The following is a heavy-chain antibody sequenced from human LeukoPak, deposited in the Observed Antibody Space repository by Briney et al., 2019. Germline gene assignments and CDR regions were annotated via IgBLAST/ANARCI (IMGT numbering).Heavy chain of an antibody. CDR3: ARDPVPTSGYSYGRDY. CDR1: GYSFTSYW. D-gene: IGHD5-18*01. CDR2: IYPGDSDT. Sequence: GESLKISCKGSGYSFTSYWIGWVRQMPGKGLEWMGIIYPGDSDTRYSPSFQGQVTISADKSISTAYLQWSSLKASDTAMYYCARDPVPTSGYSYGRDYWGQGTLVTVSS. V-gene: IGHV5-51*01. J-gene: IGHJ4*02.